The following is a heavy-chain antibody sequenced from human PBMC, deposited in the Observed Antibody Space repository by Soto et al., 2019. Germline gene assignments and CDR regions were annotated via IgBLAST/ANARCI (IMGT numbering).Heavy chain of an antibody. CDR1: GGSFSGYY. D-gene: IGHD7-27*01. V-gene: IGHV4-34*01. CDR3: ARGWGALFDY. J-gene: IGHJ4*02. CDR2: INHSGST. Sequence: QVQLQQWGAGLLKPSETLSLTCAVYGGSFSGYYWSWIRQPPGKGLEWIGEINHSGSTNYNPSLKSRVTISVDTSNNQFSLKLSSVTAADTAVYYCARGWGALFDYWGQGALVTVSS.